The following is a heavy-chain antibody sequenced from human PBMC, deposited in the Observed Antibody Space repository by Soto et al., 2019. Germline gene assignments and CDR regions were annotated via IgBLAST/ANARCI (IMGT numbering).Heavy chain of an antibody. CDR1: GGSISSYY. Sequence: PSETLSLTCTVSGGSISSYYWSWIRQPPGKGLEWIGYIYYSGNTNYNPSLKSRVTISVDTSKNQFSLKLTSVTAADTAVYYCARALILTGYYIHDAFDIRAQRTMDTGSS. V-gene: IGHV4-59*01. CDR3: ARALILTGYYIHDAFDI. D-gene: IGHD3-9*01. CDR2: IYYSGNT. J-gene: IGHJ3*02.